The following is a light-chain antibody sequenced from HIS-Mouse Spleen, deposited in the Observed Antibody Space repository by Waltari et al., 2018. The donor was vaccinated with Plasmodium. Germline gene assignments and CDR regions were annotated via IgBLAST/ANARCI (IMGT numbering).Light chain of an antibody. Sequence: QSALTQPASVSGSPGQSIPISCTATSSDVGSYNLVSWYQQHPGKAPKLMIYEGSKLPSGVSNRFSGSKSGNTASLTISGLQAEDEADYYCCSYAGSSTFVFGGGTKLTVL. CDR2: EGS. CDR1: SSDVGSYNL. J-gene: IGLJ3*02. V-gene: IGLV2-23*03. CDR3: CSYAGSSTFV.